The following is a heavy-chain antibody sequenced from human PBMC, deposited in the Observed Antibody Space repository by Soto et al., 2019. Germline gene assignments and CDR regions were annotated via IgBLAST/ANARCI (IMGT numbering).Heavy chain of an antibody. CDR1: GYTFTSYY. CDR2: INPSGGST. J-gene: IGHJ4*02. D-gene: IGHD3-3*01. V-gene: IGHV1-46*03. Sequence: ASVKVSCKASGYTFTSYYMHWVRQAPGQGLEWMGIINPSGGSTSYAQKFQGRVTMTRDTSTSTVCMELSSLRSEDTAVYYCARGYDFWSGYYTPFDYWGQGTLVTVSS. CDR3: ARGYDFWSGYYTPFDY.